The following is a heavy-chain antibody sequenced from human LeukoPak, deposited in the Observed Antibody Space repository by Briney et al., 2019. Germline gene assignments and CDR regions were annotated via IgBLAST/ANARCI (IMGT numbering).Heavy chain of an antibody. D-gene: IGHD2/OR15-2a*01. V-gene: IGHV3-66*01. CDR1: GFTVSSNY. Sequence: GGSLRLSCAASGFTVSSNYMSWVRQAPGKGLEWVSVIYSGGSTYYADSVKGRFTISRDNSKNTLYLQTNSLRAEDTAVYYCARSSNILNAFDIWGQGTMVTVSS. CDR3: ARSSNILNAFDI. J-gene: IGHJ3*02. CDR2: IYSGGST.